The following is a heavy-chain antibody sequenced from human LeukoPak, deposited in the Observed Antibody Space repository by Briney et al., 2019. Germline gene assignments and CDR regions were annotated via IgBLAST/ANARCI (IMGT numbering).Heavy chain of an antibody. V-gene: IGHV1-69*01. CDR3: ARSFGLRYFDWLNYYYYGMDV. CDR1: GGTFSSYA. CDR2: IIPIFGTA. Sequence: ASVKVSCKASGGTFSSYAISWVRQAPGQGLEWMGEIIPIFGTANYAQKFQGRVTITADESTSTAYMELSSLRSEDTAVYYCARSFGLRYFDWLNYYYYGMDVWGQGTTVTVSS. J-gene: IGHJ6*02. D-gene: IGHD3-9*01.